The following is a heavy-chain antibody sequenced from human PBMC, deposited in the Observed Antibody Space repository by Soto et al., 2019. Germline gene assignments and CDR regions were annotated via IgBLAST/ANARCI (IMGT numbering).Heavy chain of an antibody. D-gene: IGHD3-3*01. J-gene: IGHJ4*02. Sequence: SLRLSCAASVFTFSSYSVHLVRQAPGKGLVWGSRSNNDGRSTSYADSVKGRFNISRDDAKNTVYLQTRRLRVEDTAVDYCATGPVPLYDFWSGTGYWGQGTLVTVSS. CDR3: ATGPVPLYDFWSGTGY. CDR2: SNNDGRST. V-gene: IGHV3-74*01. CDR1: VFTFSSYS.